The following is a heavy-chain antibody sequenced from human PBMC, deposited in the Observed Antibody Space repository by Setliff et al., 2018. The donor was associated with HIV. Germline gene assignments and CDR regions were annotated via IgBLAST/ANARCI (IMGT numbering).Heavy chain of an antibody. CDR1: GGSISTHH. CDR2: INYDGKT. V-gene: IGHV4-59*11. Sequence: SETLSLTCTVSGGSISTHHWSWIRQPPGKGLEWIGQINYDGKTNYNPSLKSRVTVSVDKSKDQLSLNLNSVTAADTALYFCARVLSSGYAGPFDSLGQGTLVTVSS. D-gene: IGHD3-22*01. J-gene: IGHJ5*01. CDR3: ARVLSSGYAGPFDS.